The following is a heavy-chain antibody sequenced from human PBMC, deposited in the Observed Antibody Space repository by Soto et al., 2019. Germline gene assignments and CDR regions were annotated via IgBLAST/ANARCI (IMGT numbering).Heavy chain of an antibody. Sequence: QVQLVQSGAEVKKPGASVKVSCKASGYTFTSYGISWVRQAPGQGLEWMGWISAYNGNTNYAQKLQGRVTMTTDTSTSTAYMELRSLRSYDTAVYYCARARDIVVVVAATGEYYFDYWGQGTLVTVSS. J-gene: IGHJ4*02. CDR1: GYTFTSYG. CDR3: ARARDIVVVVAATGEYYFDY. CDR2: ISAYNGNT. D-gene: IGHD2-15*01. V-gene: IGHV1-18*01.